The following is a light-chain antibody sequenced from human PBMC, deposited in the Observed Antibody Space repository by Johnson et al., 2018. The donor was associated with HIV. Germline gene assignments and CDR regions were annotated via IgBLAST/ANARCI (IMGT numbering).Light chain of an antibody. CDR3: GTWDSSLSALYV. CDR2: ENN. Sequence: QSVLTQPPSVSAAPRQKVTISCSGSSSNIGNNYVSWYQQLPGTAPKLLIYENNKRPSGIPDRFSGSKSGTSATLGITGLQTGDEADYYCGTWDSSLSALYVFGTGTKVTVL. CDR1: SSNIGNNY. V-gene: IGLV1-51*02. J-gene: IGLJ1*01.